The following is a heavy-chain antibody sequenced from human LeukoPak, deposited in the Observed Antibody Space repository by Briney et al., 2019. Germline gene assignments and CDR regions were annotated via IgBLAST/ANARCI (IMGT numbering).Heavy chain of an antibody. CDR3: AKAGNDSSGTFDY. CDR1: GFTFSNFG. D-gene: IGHD3-22*01. Sequence: PGGSLRLSCAASGFTFSNFGMHWVRQAPGKGLEWVAFIRYDGSNKYYADSVKGRFTISRDNSKNTLYLQMNSLRAEDTAVYYCAKAGNDSSGTFDYWGQGTLVTVSS. V-gene: IGHV3-30*02. J-gene: IGHJ4*02. CDR2: IRYDGSNK.